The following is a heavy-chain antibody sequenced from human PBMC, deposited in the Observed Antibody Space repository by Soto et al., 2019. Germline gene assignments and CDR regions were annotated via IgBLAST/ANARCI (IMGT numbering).Heavy chain of an antibody. CDR1: GFTFSSYG. D-gene: IGHD4-4*01. Sequence: GGSLRLSCAASGFTFSSYGMHWVRQAPGKGLEWVSSSSSSSTYIYYADSVKGRFTISRDNAKNSLYLQMNSLRAEDTAVYFCARVYYSNLPYYFYYMDVWGQGTTVTVSS. CDR2: SSSSSTYI. V-gene: IGHV3-21*01. J-gene: IGHJ6*02. CDR3: ARVYYSNLPYYFYYMDV.